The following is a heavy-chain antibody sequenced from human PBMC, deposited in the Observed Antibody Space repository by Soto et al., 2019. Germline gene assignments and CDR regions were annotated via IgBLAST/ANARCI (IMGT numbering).Heavy chain of an antibody. J-gene: IGHJ5*02. CDR2: ISSSGSPI. CDR3: VRSWGVYCSSTRCYSPWLDP. D-gene: IGHD2-2*02. Sequence: GGSLRLSCVASGFTFSSHEMNWVRQAPGKGLEWVSYISSSGSPIDYADSVRGRFTISRDNAKNSVILQMNSLRVEDTAVYYCVRSWGVYCSSTRCYSPWLDPWGQGTLVTISS. V-gene: IGHV3-48*03. CDR1: GFTFSSHE.